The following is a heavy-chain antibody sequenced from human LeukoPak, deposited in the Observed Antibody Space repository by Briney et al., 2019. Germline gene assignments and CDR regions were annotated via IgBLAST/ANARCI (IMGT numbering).Heavy chain of an antibody. CDR2: IYYSGST. J-gene: IGHJ4*02. CDR3: ARQPQGVWGSYRLGYYFDY. CDR1: GGSISSSSCY. D-gene: IGHD3-16*02. Sequence: SETLSFTCTVSGGSISSSSCYWGWIRQPPGKGLEWIGSIYYSGSTYYNPSLKSRVTMSVDTSKNQFSLKLSSVTAADTAVYYCARQPQGVWGSYRLGYYFDYWGQGTLVTVSS. V-gene: IGHV4-39*01.